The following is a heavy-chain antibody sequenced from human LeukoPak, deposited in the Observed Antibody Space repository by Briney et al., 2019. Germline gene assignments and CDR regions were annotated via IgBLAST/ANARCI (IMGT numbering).Heavy chain of an antibody. CDR1: GGSISSSSYY. CDR2: IYYSGST. J-gene: IGHJ6*02. Sequence: PSETLSLTCTVSGGSISSSSYYWGWIRQPPGKGLEWIGSIYYSGSTYYNPSLKSRVTISVDKSKNQFSLKLSSVTAADTAVYYCVTGYGMDVWGQGTTVTVSS. D-gene: IGHD1-20*01. V-gene: IGHV4-39*07. CDR3: VTGYGMDV.